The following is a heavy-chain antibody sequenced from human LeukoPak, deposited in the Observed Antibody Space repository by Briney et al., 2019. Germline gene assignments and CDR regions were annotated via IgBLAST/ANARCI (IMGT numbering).Heavy chain of an antibody. J-gene: IGHJ4*02. CDR3: ARGPKWSGSYYYFDY. D-gene: IGHD1-26*01. V-gene: IGHV1-8*01. CDR1: GYTSPRYD. CDR2: MNPNSGNT. Sequence: ASLKISSKTSGYTSPRYDINWVRQATGQGLEWMGWMNPNSGNTGYAQKIQGRVTITRNTSITTAYMELSSLRSEDTAVYYCARGPKWSGSYYYFDYWGQGTLVTVSS.